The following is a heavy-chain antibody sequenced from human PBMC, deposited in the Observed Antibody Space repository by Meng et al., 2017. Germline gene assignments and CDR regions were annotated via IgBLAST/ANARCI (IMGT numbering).Heavy chain of an antibody. J-gene: IGHJ4*02. D-gene: IGHD2-21*01. CDR3: ARDENISLGKLFGDY. CDR2: INPDTGDT. V-gene: IGHV1-2*06. Sequence: ASVKVSCKPSGYTFTAYYIHWVRQAPGQGLEWMGHINPDTGDTLYAQKFQGRVSMTGDTSISTAYVELRGLRSDDTAVYYCARDENISLGKLFGDYWGQGTLVTVSS. CDR1: GYTFTAYY.